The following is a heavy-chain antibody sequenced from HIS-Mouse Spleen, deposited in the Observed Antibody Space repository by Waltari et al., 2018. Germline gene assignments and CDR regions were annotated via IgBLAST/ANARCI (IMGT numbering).Heavy chain of an antibody. CDR1: GFTFSSYG. CDR2: ISYDGSNK. Sequence: QVQLVESGGGVVRPGRSLRLSCAASGFTFSSYGMHWVRQAPGKGLEWVAVISYDGSNKYYAASVKGRFTISRDNSKNTLYLQMNSLRAEDTAVYYCAKDTSGSYSDYWGQGTLVTVSS. J-gene: IGHJ4*02. V-gene: IGHV3-30*18. CDR3: AKDTSGSYSDY. D-gene: IGHD1-26*01.